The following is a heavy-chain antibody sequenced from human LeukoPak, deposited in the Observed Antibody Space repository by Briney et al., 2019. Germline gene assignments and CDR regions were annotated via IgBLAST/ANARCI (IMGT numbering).Heavy chain of an antibody. Sequence: GESLKISCKGSGYSFTSYWIGWVRQMPGKGLEWMGIIYPGDSDTRYSPSFQGQVTISADKSISTAYLQWSSLKASDTAMYYCAGKYCSGGSCGWFDPWGQGTLVTVSS. CDR1: GYSFTSYW. CDR2: IYPGDSDT. D-gene: IGHD2-15*01. V-gene: IGHV5-51*01. J-gene: IGHJ5*02. CDR3: AGKYCSGGSCGWFDP.